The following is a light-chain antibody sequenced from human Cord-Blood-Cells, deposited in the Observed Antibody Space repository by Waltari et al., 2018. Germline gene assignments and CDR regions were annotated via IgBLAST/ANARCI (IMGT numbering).Light chain of an antibody. J-gene: IGKJ2*01. CDR3: QQYNNWPPYT. CDR2: GAS. Sequence: ELVMTHSPATLSVSPGERATLSCRASQSVSSILAWYQQKPGQAPRLLIYGASTRATGIPARFSGSGSGTEFTLTISSLQSEDFAVYYCQQYNNWPPYTFGQGTKLEIK. CDR1: QSVSSI. V-gene: IGKV3-15*01.